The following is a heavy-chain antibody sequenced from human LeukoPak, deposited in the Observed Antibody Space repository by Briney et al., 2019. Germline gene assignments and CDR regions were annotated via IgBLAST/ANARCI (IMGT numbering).Heavy chain of an antibody. Sequence: EASVTVSCKASGYTFTGYYMHWVRQAPGQGLEWMGWINPNSGGTNYAQKFQGRVTMTRDTSISTAYMELSRLRSDDTAVYYCARDGPQYYYGSGSYGEGFDPWGQGTLVTVSS. J-gene: IGHJ5*02. D-gene: IGHD3-10*01. CDR3: ARDGPQYYYGSGSYGEGFDP. CDR1: GYTFTGYY. V-gene: IGHV1-2*02. CDR2: INPNSGGT.